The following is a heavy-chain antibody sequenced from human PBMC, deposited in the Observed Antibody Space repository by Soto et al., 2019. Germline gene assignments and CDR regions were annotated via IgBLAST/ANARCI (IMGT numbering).Heavy chain of an antibody. CDR2: ISYDGSNK. J-gene: IGHJ5*02. V-gene: IGHV3-30*18. Sequence: QVQLVESGGGVVQPGRSLRLSCAASGFTFSSYGMHWVRQAPGKGLEWVAVISYDGSNKYYADSVKGRFTISRDNSKNPLYLQMNSLRAEDTAVYYCANDQRLYCSSTSCYSHWFDPWGQGTLVTVSS. CDR1: GFTFSSYG. CDR3: ANDQRLYCSSTSCYSHWFDP. D-gene: IGHD2-2*01.